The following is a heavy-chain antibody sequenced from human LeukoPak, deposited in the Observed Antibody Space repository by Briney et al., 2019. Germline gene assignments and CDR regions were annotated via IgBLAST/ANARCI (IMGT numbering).Heavy chain of an antibody. Sequence: ASVKVSCKASGYTFTGYYMHWVRQAPGQGLEWMGWINPNSGGTNYAQKFQGRVTMTRDTSISTAYMELSRLRSDDTAVYYCARSRATVTQNDYWGQGTLVTVSS. J-gene: IGHJ4*02. V-gene: IGHV1-2*02. CDR2: INPNSGGT. D-gene: IGHD4-17*01. CDR3: ARSRATVTQNDY. CDR1: GYTFTGYY.